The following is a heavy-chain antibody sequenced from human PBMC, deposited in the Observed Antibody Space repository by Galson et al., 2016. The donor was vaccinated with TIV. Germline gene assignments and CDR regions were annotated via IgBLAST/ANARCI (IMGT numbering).Heavy chain of an antibody. V-gene: IGHV1-18*04. Sequence: SVKVSCKGSGYTFTSYYIHWVRQAPGQGLEWMGWISGYNGNKNYAQKFQDRVTMTTDTSTNTAYMELRSLRSDDTAVYYCARVPTKTFDFWSGFDNSFCMDVWGKGTTVTASS. J-gene: IGHJ6*04. CDR1: GYTFTSYY. CDR2: ISGYNGNK. D-gene: IGHD3-3*01. CDR3: ARVPTKTFDFWSGFDNSFCMDV.